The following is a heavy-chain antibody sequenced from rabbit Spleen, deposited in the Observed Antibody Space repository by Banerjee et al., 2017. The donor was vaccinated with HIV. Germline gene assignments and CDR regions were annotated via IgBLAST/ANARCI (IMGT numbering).Heavy chain of an antibody. CDR1: GFTLSSYY. CDR2: IDPVFGSA. V-gene: IGHV1S7*01. Sequence: QLVESGGGLVQPGGSLKLSCKASGFTLSSYYMNWVRQAPGKGLEWIGYIDPVFGSAYYASWVNGRFSISRENTQNTVSLQLNSLTAADTATYFCARDTASSFSSYGMDLWGQGTLVTVS. CDR3: ARDTASSFSSYGMDL. D-gene: IGHD8-1*01. J-gene: IGHJ6*01.